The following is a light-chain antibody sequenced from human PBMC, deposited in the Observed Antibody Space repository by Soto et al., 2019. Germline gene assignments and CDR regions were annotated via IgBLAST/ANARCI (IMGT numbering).Light chain of an antibody. CDR1: QSVSRH. J-gene: IGKJ4*01. V-gene: IGKV3-11*01. CDR3: QQRNNWPPVT. Sequence: EIMLTQPPATLSLSPGERATLSCRASQSVSRHLAWYQQKPGQAPRLLISDASNRATGIPARFSGSGSGTDFTLTISSLEPEDFAVYYCQQRNNWPPVTFGGGTKVDIK. CDR2: DAS.